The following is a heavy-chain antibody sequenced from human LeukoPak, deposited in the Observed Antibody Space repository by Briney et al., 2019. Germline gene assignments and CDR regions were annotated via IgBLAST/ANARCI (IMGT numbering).Heavy chain of an antibody. Sequence: ASVKVSCKASGYTFTSYGFNWVRQAPGQGLEWMGWISTYNGNTNYAQNLQGRVTMTTDTSTSTAYMEVRSLSSDDTAVYYCARDYYDSSTPGGYWGQGTLVTVSS. CDR3: ARDYYDSSTPGGY. CDR2: ISTYNGNT. CDR1: GYTFTSYG. D-gene: IGHD3-22*01. V-gene: IGHV1-18*01. J-gene: IGHJ4*02.